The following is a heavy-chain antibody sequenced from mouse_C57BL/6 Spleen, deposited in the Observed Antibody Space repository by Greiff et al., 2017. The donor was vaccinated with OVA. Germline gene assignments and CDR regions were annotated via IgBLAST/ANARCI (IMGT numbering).Heavy chain of an antibody. V-gene: IGHV1-80*01. CDR2: IYPGDGDT. J-gene: IGHJ4*01. D-gene: IGHD2-3*01. CDR1: GYAFSSYW. Sequence: LQESGAELVKPGASVKISCKASGYAFSSYWMNWVKQRPGKGLEWIGQIYPGDGDTNYNGKFKGKATLTADKSSSTAYMQLSSLTSEDSAVYFCARSLYDYYAMDYWGQGTSVTVSS. CDR3: ARSLYDYYAMDY.